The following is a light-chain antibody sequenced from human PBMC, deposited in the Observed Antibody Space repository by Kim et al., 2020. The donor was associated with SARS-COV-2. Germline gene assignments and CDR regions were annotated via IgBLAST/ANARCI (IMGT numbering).Light chain of an antibody. V-gene: IGKV3-15*01. Sequence: EIVMTQSPATLSVSPGERATLSCRASQSVSSNLAWYQQKPGQAPRLLIYGASTRATGISARFSGSGSGTDFTLTISSLQSEDFAVYYCQQYNKWPLTFGGGTKVDIK. CDR1: QSVSSN. CDR3: QQYNKWPLT. J-gene: IGKJ4*01. CDR2: GAS.